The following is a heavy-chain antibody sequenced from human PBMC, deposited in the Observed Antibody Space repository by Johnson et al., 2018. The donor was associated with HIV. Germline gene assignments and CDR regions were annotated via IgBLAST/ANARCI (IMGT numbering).Heavy chain of an antibody. CDR1: GFTFSSYW. D-gene: IGHD3-10*01. CDR3: ASSWFGELSYAFDI. CDR2: IKQDGSEK. V-gene: IGHV3-7*01. Sequence: EMQLVESGGGVVQPGGSLRLSCAASGFTFSSYWMSWVRQAPGKGLEWVANIKQDGSEKYYVDSVKGRFTISRDNAKNSLYLQMNSLRAEDTAVYYCASSWFGELSYAFDIWGQGTMVTVSS. J-gene: IGHJ3*02.